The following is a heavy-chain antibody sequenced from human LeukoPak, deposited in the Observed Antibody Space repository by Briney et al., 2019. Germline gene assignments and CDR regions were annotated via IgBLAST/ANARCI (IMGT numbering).Heavy chain of an antibody. D-gene: IGHD2-15*01. CDR1: GGTFSSYA. J-gene: IGHJ6*02. CDR3: ARKAGYCSGGSCSGNYYYGMDV. Sequence: SVKVSCKASGGTFSSYATSWVRQAPGQGLEWMGRIIPILGIANYAQKFQGRVTITADKSTSTAYMELSSLRSEDTAVYYCARKAGYCSGGSCSGNYYYGMDVWGQGTTVTVSS. V-gene: IGHV1-69*04. CDR2: IIPILGIA.